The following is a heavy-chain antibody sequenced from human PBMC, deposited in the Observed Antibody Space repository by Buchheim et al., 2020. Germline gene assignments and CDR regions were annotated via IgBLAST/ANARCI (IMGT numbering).Heavy chain of an antibody. J-gene: IGHJ6*02. CDR3: ASTPVYYDSSGYWDYYGMDV. CDR1: GFTFSSYW. D-gene: IGHD3-22*01. V-gene: IGHV3-74*01. CDR2: INSDGSST. Sequence: EVQLVESGGGLVQPGGSLRLSCAASGFTFSSYWMHWVRQAPGKGLVWVSRINSDGSSTSYADSVEGRFTISRDNAKNTLYLQMNSLRAEDTAVYYCASTPVYYDSSGYWDYYGMDVWGQGTT.